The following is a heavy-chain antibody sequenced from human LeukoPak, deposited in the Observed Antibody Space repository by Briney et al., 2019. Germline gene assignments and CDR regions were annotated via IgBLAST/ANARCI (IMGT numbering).Heavy chain of an antibody. V-gene: IGHV1-46*01. Sequence: VASVKVSCKAFGYTFTSNYMHWVRQAPGQGPEWMGVISPSGGSTTYAQKFQGRVTITADKSTSTAYMELSSLRSEDTAVYYCARAYYYDSSGYYYNAFDIWGQGTMVTVSS. D-gene: IGHD3-22*01. J-gene: IGHJ3*02. CDR2: ISPSGGST. CDR3: ARAYYYDSSGYYYNAFDI. CDR1: GYTFTSNY.